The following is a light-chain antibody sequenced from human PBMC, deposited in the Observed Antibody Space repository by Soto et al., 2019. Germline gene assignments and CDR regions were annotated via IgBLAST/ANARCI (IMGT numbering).Light chain of an antibody. CDR1: QSISSTY. Sequence: FTQSAVALSLSPGERATLSCRASQSISSTYLAWYQQKPGQAPRLLIHDVYNRATGIPDRFSGSGSGTDFTLTISRLEPEDFAVYYCQQYGGSPETFGQGTKVDI. J-gene: IGKJ1*01. CDR3: QQYGGSPET. V-gene: IGKV3-20*01. CDR2: DVY.